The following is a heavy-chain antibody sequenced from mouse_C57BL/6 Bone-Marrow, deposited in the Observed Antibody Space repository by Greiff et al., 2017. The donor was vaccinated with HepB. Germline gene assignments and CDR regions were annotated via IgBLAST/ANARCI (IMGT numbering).Heavy chain of an antibody. CDR1: GFTFSSYA. CDR2: ISDGGSYT. V-gene: IGHV5-4*01. Sequence: EVQVVESGGGLVKPGGSLKLSCAASGFTFSSYAMSWVRQTPEKRLEWVATISDGGSYTYYPDNVKGRYTISRDNAKNNLYLQMSHLKSEDTAMYYCARDSFYYGNDIYAMDYWGQGTSVTVSS. J-gene: IGHJ4*01. CDR3: ARDSFYYGNDIYAMDY. D-gene: IGHD2-2*01.